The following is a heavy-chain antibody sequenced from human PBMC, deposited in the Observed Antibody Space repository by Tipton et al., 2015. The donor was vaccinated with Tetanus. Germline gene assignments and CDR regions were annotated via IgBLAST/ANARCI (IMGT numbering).Heavy chain of an antibody. V-gene: IGHV4-39*01. CDR2: IFYTGSR. CDR3: ARPVKQWLVPVDS. Sequence: TLSLTCAVSGVSISSSTYFWGWIRQPPGKGLEWIGHIFYTGSRHYSPSFESRVTISVDTSKNQFSLNLSSVTAADTAVYFCARPVKQWLVPVDSWGQGTLVTVSS. CDR1: GVSISSSTYF. J-gene: IGHJ4*02. D-gene: IGHD6-19*01.